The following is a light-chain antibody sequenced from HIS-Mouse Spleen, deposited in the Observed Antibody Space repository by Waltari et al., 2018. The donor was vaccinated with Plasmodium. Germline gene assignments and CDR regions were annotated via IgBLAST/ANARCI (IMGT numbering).Light chain of an antibody. J-gene: IGKJ2*01. Sequence: DIVMTQSPDSLAVSLGERAHINCQSSQSVLYSSNNKNYLAWYQQKPGQPPKLLIYWASTRESGVPDRFSGSGSGTDFTLTISSLQAEDVAVYYCQQYYSTPYTFGQGTKLEIK. V-gene: IGKV4-1*01. CDR1: QSVLYSSNNKNY. CDR3: QQYYSTPYT. CDR2: WAS.